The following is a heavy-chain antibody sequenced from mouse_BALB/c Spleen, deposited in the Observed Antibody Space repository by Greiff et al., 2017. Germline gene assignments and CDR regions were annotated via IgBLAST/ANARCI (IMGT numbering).Heavy chain of an antibody. CDR1: GFNIKDYY. CDR2: IDPENGDT. J-gene: IGHJ4*01. Sequence: EVQLQQSGAELVRSGASVKLSCTASGFNIKDYYMHWVKQRPEQGLEWIGWIDPENGDTEYAPKFQGKATMTADTSSNTAYLQLSSLTSEDTAVYYCNANYYDSSYVGYAMDDWGQGTSVTVSS. D-gene: IGHD1-1*01. CDR3: NANYYDSSYVGYAMDD. V-gene: IGHV14-4*02.